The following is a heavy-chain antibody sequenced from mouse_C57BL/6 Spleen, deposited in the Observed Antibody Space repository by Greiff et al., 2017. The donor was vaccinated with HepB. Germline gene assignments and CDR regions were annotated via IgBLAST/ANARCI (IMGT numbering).Heavy chain of an antibody. Sequence: QVQLQQSGAELVKPGASVKISCKASGYAFSSYWMNWVKQRPGKGLEWIGQIYPGDGDTNYNGKFKGKATLTADKSSSTAYMQLSSLTSEDSAVYFCARGGYYGFHDYWGQGTTLTVSS. CDR3: ARGGYYGFHDY. D-gene: IGHD1-1*01. CDR2: IYPGDGDT. CDR1: GYAFSSYW. V-gene: IGHV1-80*01. J-gene: IGHJ2*01.